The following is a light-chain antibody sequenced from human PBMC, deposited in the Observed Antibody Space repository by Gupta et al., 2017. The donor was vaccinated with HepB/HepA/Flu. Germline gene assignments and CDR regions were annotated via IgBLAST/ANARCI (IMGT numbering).Light chain of an antibody. Sequence: DIVMTHSPDSLAVSLGERATINCQSSQTILYNSKNKNYLAWYQQRPGQPPKLLISWASTRESGVPDRFSGGGSGTDFTLTISSLQAEDVAVYYCQQYYRDPWTFGPGTKVEIK. J-gene: IGKJ1*01. V-gene: IGKV4-1*01. CDR3: QQYYRDPWT. CDR1: QTILYNSKNKNY. CDR2: WAS.